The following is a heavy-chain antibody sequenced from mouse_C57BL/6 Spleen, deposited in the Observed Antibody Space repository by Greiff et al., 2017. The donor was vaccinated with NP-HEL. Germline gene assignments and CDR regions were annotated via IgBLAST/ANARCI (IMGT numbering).Heavy chain of an antibody. CDR2: INYDGSST. Sequence: EVKVVESEGGLVQPGSSMKLSCTASGFTFSDYYMAWVRQVPEKGLEWVANINYDGSSTYYLDSLKSRFIFSRDNAKNILYLQMSSLKSEDTATYYCASGASDPDGYYAWFAYWGQGTLVTVSA. D-gene: IGHD2-3*01. J-gene: IGHJ3*01. V-gene: IGHV5-16*01. CDR3: ASGASDPDGYYAWFAY. CDR1: GFTFSDYY.